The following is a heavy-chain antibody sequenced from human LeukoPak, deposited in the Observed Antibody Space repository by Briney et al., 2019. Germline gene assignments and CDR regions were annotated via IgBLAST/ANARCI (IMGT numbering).Heavy chain of an antibody. J-gene: IGHJ5*02. CDR2: ISGSGRST. D-gene: IGHD6-19*01. Sequence: GGSLRLSCAASGFTFSSYAMTWVSQAPGKGMEWVSAISGSGRSTYYADSVKGRFTISRDNSKNTLYVQMNSLRAEDTAVYYCAKIGQWPNWFDPWGQGTLVTVSS. CDR1: GFTFSSYA. CDR3: AKIGQWPNWFDP. V-gene: IGHV3-23*01.